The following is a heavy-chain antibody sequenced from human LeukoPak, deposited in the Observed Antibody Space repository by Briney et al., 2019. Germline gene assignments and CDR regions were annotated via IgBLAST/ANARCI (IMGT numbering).Heavy chain of an antibody. V-gene: IGHV4-38-2*01. CDR3: TGSGSYYNALFQH. CDR2: IYHSGST. Sequence: SETLSLTCAVSGYSIRSGYFWGWIRQPPGKGLEWIGSIYHSGSTYYNPPLKSRVTISVDTSKNQFSLKLSSVTAADTAVCYCTGSGSYYNALFQHWGQGTLVTVSS. CDR1: GYSIRSGYF. J-gene: IGHJ1*01. D-gene: IGHD3-10*01.